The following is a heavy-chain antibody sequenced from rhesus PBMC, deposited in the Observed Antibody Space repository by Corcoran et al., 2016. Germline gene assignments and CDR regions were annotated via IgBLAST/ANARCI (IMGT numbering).Heavy chain of an antibody. CDR2: INTDTGNP. V-gene: IGHV7-114*01. Sequence: QVQLVQSGAEVKQPGASVKVSCKASGYTFTRHGMNWVREAHGQRLEWMGWINTDTGNPTYAQGFKERFTFSMDTSISTAYLQISSLKAEDTAVYYCAITVTNYGLDSWGQGVVVTVSS. CDR1: GYTFTRHG. J-gene: IGHJ6*01. D-gene: IGHD4-23*01. CDR3: AITVTNYGLDS.